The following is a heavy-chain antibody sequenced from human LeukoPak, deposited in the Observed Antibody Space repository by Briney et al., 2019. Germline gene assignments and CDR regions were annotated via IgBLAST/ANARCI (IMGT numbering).Heavy chain of an antibody. CDR1: GYTFTGYY. CDR3: ARDNAGGPGKDSYGSDY. Sequence: ASVKVSCKASGYTFTGYYMHWVRQAPGQGLEWMGWINPNSGGTNYAQKFQGRVTMTGDTSISTAYMELSRLRSDDTAVYYCARDNAGGPGKDSYGSDYWGQGTLVTVSS. V-gene: IGHV1-2*02. J-gene: IGHJ4*02. CDR2: INPNSGGT. D-gene: IGHD5-18*01.